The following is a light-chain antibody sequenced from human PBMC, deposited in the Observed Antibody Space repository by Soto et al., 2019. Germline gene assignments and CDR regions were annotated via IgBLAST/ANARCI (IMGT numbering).Light chain of an antibody. CDR3: QQANSFPLT. CDR1: QCITNW. V-gene: IGKV1-12*01. J-gene: IGKJ4*01. Sequence: IQMTQSPSSVSASVGDRVTITCRASQCITNWLSWYQQKPGKAPKLLIYAASGLPSGVPSRFSGSGSGTDFTLTISSLQPEDFATYYCQQANSFPLTFSGGTKVDI. CDR2: AAS.